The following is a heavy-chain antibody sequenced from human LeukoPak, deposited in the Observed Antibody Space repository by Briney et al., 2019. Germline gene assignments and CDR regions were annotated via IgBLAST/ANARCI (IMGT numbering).Heavy chain of an antibody. V-gene: IGHV3-30*02. CDR1: GFTVSSNY. J-gene: IGHJ4*02. CDR2: LRYDGSDE. CDR3: AKEEGNSGSYSD. Sequence: GGSLRLSCAASGFTVSSNYMTWVRQPPGKGLEWVALLRYDGSDEYYADSVKGRFTIYRDRSKNTLYLQMNSLRPEDAAVYYCAKEEGNSGSYSDWGQGTLVTVSS. D-gene: IGHD1-26*01.